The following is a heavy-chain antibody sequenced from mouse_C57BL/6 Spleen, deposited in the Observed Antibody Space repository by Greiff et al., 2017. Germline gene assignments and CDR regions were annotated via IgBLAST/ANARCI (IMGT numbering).Heavy chain of an antibody. D-gene: IGHD4-1*01. CDR2: INPNNGGT. CDR1: GYTFTDYN. Sequence: EVQLQQSGPELVKPGASVKISCKASGYTFTDYNMDWVKQSPGKSLEWIGDINPNNGGTIYNQKFKGKATLTVDKSSSTAYMELRSLTSEDTAVYYCAREGTGYFDVWGTGTTVTVSS. CDR3: AREGTGYFDV. V-gene: IGHV1-18*01. J-gene: IGHJ1*03.